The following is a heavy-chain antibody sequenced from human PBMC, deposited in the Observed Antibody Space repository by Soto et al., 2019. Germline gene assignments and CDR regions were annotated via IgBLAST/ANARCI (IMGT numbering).Heavy chain of an antibody. V-gene: IGHV1-8*01. CDR1: GYTFTSYD. CDR3: ARGKQHLPTQYYYNYMDV. D-gene: IGHD6-13*01. Sequence: GASVKVSCKASGYTFTSYDINWVRQATGQGLEWMGWMNPNSGNTGYAQKFQGRVTMTRNTSISTAYMELSSLRSEDTAVYYCARGKQHLPTQYYYNYMDVWGKGTTVTVSS. J-gene: IGHJ6*03. CDR2: MNPNSGNT.